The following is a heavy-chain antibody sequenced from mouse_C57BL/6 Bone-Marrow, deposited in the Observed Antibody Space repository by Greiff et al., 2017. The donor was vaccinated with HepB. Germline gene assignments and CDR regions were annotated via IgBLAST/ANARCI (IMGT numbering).Heavy chain of an antibody. Sequence: EVKVVESGGGLVKPGGSLKLSCAASGFTFSSYAMSWVRQTPEKRLEWVATISDGGRYTYYPDNVKGRFTISRDNAKNNLYLQMSHLKSEDTAMYYCARDEDSNYPFAYWGQGTLVTVSA. CDR2: ISDGGRYT. V-gene: IGHV5-4*01. D-gene: IGHD2-5*01. J-gene: IGHJ3*01. CDR1: GFTFSSYA. CDR3: ARDEDSNYPFAY.